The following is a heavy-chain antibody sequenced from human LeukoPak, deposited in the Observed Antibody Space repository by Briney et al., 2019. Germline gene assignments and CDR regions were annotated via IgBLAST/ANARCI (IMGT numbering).Heavy chain of an antibody. CDR1: GFTFSSYA. V-gene: IGHV3-23*01. CDR2: ISGSGGST. D-gene: IGHD3-16*01. Sequence: GGSLRLSCAASGFTFSSYAMSWVRQAPGKGLEWVSAISGSGGSTYYADSVRGRFTISRDNSKNTLYLQMNSLRAEDTAVYCCAKAQDDPPGVTSDYWGQGTLVTVSS. CDR3: AKAQDDPPGVTSDY. J-gene: IGHJ4*02.